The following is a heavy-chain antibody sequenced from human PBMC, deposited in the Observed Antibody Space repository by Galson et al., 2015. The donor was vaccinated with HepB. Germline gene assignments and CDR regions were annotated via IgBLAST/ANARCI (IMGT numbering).Heavy chain of an antibody. Sequence: QSGAEVKKPGESLKISGKVSGATFGNYWTGWVRQIPGKGLEWMGLIYLDDSDTRYSPSFQGQVTISAAKSISTAYLQWSSLRASDTATYYCAKEAGPWGQGTLVTVSS. CDR1: GATFGNYW. V-gene: IGHV5-51*01. J-gene: IGHJ5*02. CDR3: AKEAGP. CDR2: IYLDDSDT.